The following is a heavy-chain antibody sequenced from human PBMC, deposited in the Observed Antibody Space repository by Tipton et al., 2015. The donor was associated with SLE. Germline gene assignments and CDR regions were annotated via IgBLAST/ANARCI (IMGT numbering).Heavy chain of an antibody. CDR3: ARGRGFFDY. D-gene: IGHD3-10*01. J-gene: IGHJ4*02. CDR2: IYYSGST. CDR1: GGSISSSSYY. Sequence: TLSLTCTVSGGSISSSSYYWGWIRQPPGKGLEWIGSIYYSGSTYYNPSLKSRVTISVDTSKNQFSLKLSSVTAADTAVYYCARGRGFFDYWGQGTLVTVPS. V-gene: IGHV4-39*07.